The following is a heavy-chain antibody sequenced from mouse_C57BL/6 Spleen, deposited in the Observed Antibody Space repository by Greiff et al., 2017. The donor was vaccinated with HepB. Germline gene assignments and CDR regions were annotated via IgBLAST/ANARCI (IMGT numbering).Heavy chain of an antibody. CDR3: AERQGRGAMDY. CDR1: GYTFTSYW. V-gene: IGHV1-7*01. CDR2: INPSSGYT. Sequence: VQRVESGAELAKPGASVKLSCKASGYTFTSYWMHWVKQRPGQGLEWIGYINPSSGYTKYNQKFKDKATLTADKSSSTAYMQLSRLTYDDSAVYYCAERQGRGAMDYWGQGTSVTVSS. J-gene: IGHJ4*01. D-gene: IGHD3-2*01.